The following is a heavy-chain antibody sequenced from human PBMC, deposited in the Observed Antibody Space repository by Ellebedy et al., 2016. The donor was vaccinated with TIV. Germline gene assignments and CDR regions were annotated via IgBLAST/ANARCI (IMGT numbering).Heavy chain of an antibody. CDR1: GYTFTNYA. CDR3: AKDEAMNGGYYLDP. D-gene: IGHD1-26*01. CDR2: INTNSGKP. V-gene: IGHV7-4-1*02. J-gene: IGHJ5*02. Sequence: AASVKVSCKASGYTFTNYAINWVRQAPGQGLEYLGWINTNSGKPTYAPGFAGRFVFSIDTSVSSAYLMISGLKTEDTAFYYCAKDEAMNGGYYLDPWGQGTLVSVSS.